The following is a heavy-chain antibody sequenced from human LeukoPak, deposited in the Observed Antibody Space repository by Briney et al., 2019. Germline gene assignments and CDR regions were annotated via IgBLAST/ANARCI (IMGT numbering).Heavy chain of an antibody. CDR3: ARASGYAEVEY. CDR2: IYYTGST. J-gene: IGHJ4*02. V-gene: IGHV4-59*01. D-gene: IGHD5-12*01. Sequence: SETLSLTCTVSGDSISNYYWTWIRQPPGKGLEWIGYIYYTGSTNYNPSLKSRVTISVDTSKNQFSLKLSSVTAADTAVYYCARASGYAEVEYWGQGTLVTVSS. CDR1: GDSISNYY.